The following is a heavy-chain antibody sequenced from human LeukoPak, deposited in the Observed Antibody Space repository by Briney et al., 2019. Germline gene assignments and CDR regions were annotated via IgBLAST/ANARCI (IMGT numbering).Heavy chain of an antibody. CDR1: GGTFSGYA. CDR3: ARFLVATGSFDY. Sequence: SVKVSCKASGGTFSGYAISWVRQAPGQGLEWMGGIIPIFGTANYAQKFQGRVTITADESTSTAYMELSSLRSEDTAVYYCARFLVATGSFDYWGQGTLVTVSS. D-gene: IGHD5-12*01. J-gene: IGHJ4*02. V-gene: IGHV1-69*01. CDR2: IIPIFGTA.